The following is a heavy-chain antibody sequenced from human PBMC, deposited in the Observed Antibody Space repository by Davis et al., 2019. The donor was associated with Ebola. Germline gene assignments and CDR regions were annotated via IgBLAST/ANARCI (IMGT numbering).Heavy chain of an antibody. CDR3: ARLSGLFSSSSGALYFDL. Sequence: SETLSLTCTVSGDSISSGSYYWHWVRQPAGKGPEWIGSIYYNGRTYYNSSLEGRVTISLDTSKNQFSLKLRSVTAADTAVYFCARLSGLFSSSSGALYFDLWGRGTLVSVSS. CDR1: GDSISSGSYY. V-gene: IGHV4-39*07. CDR2: IYYNGRT. J-gene: IGHJ2*01. D-gene: IGHD6-6*01.